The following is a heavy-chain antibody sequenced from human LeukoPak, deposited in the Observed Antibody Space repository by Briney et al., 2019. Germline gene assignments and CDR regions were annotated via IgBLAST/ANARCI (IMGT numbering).Heavy chain of an antibody. V-gene: IGHV3-23*01. D-gene: IGHD3-3*01. CDR3: AKEIDSWFDP. CDR1: GFTFSSYS. CDR2: ISGSGGST. Sequence: GSLRLSCAASGFTFSSYSMNWVRQAPGKGLEWVSAISGSGGSTYYADSVKGRFTISRDNPKNTLYLQMNSLRAEDTAVYYCAKEIDSWFDPWGQGTLVTVSS. J-gene: IGHJ5*02.